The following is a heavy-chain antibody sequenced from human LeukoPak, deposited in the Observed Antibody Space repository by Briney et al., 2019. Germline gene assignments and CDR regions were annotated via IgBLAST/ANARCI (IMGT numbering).Heavy chain of an antibody. CDR1: GFTFSSYA. J-gene: IGHJ3*02. CDR2: ISYDGSNK. Sequence: GGSLRLSCAASGFTFSSYAMSWVRQAPGKGLEWVAVISYDGSNKYYADSVKGRFTISRDNSKNTLYLQMNSLRAEDTAVYYCARPGLDSSSDAFDIWGQGTMVTVSS. CDR3: ARPGLDSSSDAFDI. V-gene: IGHV3-30-3*01. D-gene: IGHD3-22*01.